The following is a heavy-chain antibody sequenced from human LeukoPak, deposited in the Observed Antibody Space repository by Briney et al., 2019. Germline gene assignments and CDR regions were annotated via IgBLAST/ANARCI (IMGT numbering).Heavy chain of an antibody. CDR3: ARDESERYFDWLLYFDY. CDR1: GGTFSSYA. Sequence: SVKVSCKASGGTFSSYAISWVRQAPGQGLEWMGGIIPIFGTANYAQKFQGRVTITADKSTSTAYMELSSLRSEDTAVYYCARDESERYFDWLLYFDYWGQGTLVTVSS. CDR2: IIPIFGTA. D-gene: IGHD3-9*01. J-gene: IGHJ4*02. V-gene: IGHV1-69*06.